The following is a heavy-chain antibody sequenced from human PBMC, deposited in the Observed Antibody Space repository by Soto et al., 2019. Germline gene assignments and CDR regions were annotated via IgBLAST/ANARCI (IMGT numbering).Heavy chain of an antibody. J-gene: IGHJ5*02. CDR1: GGSISSGSYY. CDR2: LYYNGFT. D-gene: IGHD3-3*01. Sequence: QLHLEESGPGLVKPSETLSLTCTVSGGSISSGSYYWGWIRQPPGKGPEWIGSLYYNGFTYYNPSLKSRLTISVDTSKNQFSLKLTSVTAAYTAVYYCARQDDFWSGDSWFDPWGQGTLVTVSS. CDR3: ARQDDFWSGDSWFDP. V-gene: IGHV4-39*01.